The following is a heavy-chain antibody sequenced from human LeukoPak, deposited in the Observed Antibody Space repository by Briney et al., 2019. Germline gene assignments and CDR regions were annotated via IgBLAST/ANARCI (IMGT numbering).Heavy chain of an antibody. D-gene: IGHD1-7*01. J-gene: IGHJ3*02. Sequence: SETLSLTCTVSGGSISSGSYYWSWIRQPAGKGLEWIGRIYTSGSTNYNPSLKSRVTISVDTSKNQFSLKLSSVTAADTAVYYCARGVELRGGYAFDIWGQGTMVTVSS. CDR3: ARGVELRGGYAFDI. CDR1: GGSISSGSYY. V-gene: IGHV4-61*02. CDR2: IYTSGST.